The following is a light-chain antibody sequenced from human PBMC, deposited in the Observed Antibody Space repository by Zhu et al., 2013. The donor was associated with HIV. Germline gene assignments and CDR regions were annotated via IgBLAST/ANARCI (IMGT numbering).Light chain of an antibody. J-gene: IGKJ1*01. CDR2: GAS. Sequence: EIVMTQSPATLSVSPGKRATLSCRASQSIRSSYLAWYQQTPGQAPRLLVYGASNRATGIPDRFSGSGSGTDFTLTISRLEPEDFAVYYCQQYGSSPGTFGQGTKVEIK. CDR1: QSIRSSY. V-gene: IGKV3-20*01. CDR3: QQYGSSPGT.